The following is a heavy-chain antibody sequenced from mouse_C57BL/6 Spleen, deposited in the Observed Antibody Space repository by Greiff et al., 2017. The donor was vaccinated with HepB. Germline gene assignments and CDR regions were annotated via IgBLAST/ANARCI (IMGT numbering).Heavy chain of an antibody. D-gene: IGHD1-1*01. CDR1: GYTFTSYW. Sequence: QVHVKQPGAELVKPGASVKVSCKASGYTFTSYWMHWVKQRPGQGLEWIGRIHPSDSDTNYNQKFKGKATLTVDKSSSTAYMQLSSLTSEDSAVYYCLITTVVAYGDYFDYWGQGTTLTVSS. CDR3: LITTVVAYGDYFDY. J-gene: IGHJ2*01. V-gene: IGHV1-74*01. CDR2: IHPSDSDT.